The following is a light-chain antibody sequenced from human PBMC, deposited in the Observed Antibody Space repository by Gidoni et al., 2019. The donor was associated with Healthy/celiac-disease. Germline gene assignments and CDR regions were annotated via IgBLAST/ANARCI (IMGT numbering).Light chain of an antibody. J-gene: IGKJ4*01. V-gene: IGKV1-8*01. CDR1: QGIRSS. CDR3: QQYYRYPLT. CDR2: AAS. Sequence: AIRITQAPSSLSASTGDRVTITCRASQGIRSSLAWYQQKPGTAPKLLIYAASTWQSGVPSRFSGSGSGPYFTLTISCLQSEDFATYYCQQYYRYPLTFGGGTKVEIK.